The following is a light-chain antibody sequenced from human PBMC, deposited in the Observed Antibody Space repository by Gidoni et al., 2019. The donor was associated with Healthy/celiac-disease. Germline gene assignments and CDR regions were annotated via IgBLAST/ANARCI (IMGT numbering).Light chain of an antibody. J-gene: IGKJ3*01. CDR3: QQRSNWPIFT. Sequence: DIVLTQSPATLSLSPGERATLSCRASPSVSSYLAWYQPKPGQTPSLLIYDASNRATGIPARFSGSGSGTDFTLTISSLEPEDFAVYYCQQRSNWPIFTFGPGTKVDIK. CDR1: PSVSSY. V-gene: IGKV3-11*01. CDR2: DAS.